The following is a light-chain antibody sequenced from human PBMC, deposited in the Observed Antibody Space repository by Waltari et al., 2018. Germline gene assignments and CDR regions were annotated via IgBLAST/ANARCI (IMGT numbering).Light chain of an antibody. CDR1: QSISRY. J-gene: IGKJ1*01. Sequence: EIVLTQSPGTLSLSPGERATLSCRASQSISRYLAWYQQKPGQAPRLLIYAASSSATGIPDRFSGSGSGTDFSLTISRLEPEDCAVYYCQNHERLPAMFGQGTKVEIK. CDR3: QNHERLPAM. CDR2: AAS. V-gene: IGKV3-20*01.